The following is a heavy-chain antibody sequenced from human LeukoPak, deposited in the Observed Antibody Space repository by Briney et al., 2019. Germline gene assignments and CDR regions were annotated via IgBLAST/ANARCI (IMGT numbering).Heavy chain of an antibody. V-gene: IGHV3-23*01. CDR2: INASGGNT. Sequence: GGSLRLSCAASGFTFNNYAVTWVRQAPGRGLEWVSTINASGGNTYYAESVKGRFTISRDNSKNTLYLQMNSRRAEDTAVYYCAKREMAVRALDFWGQGTLVTVSS. J-gene: IGHJ4*01. D-gene: IGHD6-19*01. CDR3: AKREMAVRALDF. CDR1: GFTFNNYA.